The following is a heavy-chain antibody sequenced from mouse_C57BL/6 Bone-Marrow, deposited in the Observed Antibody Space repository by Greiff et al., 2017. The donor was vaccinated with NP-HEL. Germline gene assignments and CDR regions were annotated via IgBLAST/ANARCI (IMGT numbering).Heavy chain of an antibody. D-gene: IGHD1-1*01. CDR1: GYTFTSYW. Sequence: QVQLKQPGAELVKPGASVKLSCKASGYTFTSYWMHWVKQRPGQGLEWIGMIHPNSGSTNYNEKFKSEATLTVDKSSSTAYMQLSSLTSEDSAVYYCARRGYYYGSSPWFAYWGQGTLVTVSA. CDR2: IHPNSGST. V-gene: IGHV1-64*01. J-gene: IGHJ3*01. CDR3: ARRGYYYGSSPWFAY.